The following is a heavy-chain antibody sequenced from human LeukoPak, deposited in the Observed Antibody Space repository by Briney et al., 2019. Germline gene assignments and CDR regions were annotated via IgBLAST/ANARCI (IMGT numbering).Heavy chain of an antibody. CDR2: IRYDGSNK. CDR3: AKDSRYYDILTGPLALDY. V-gene: IGHV3-30*02. CDR1: GFTFSNYG. D-gene: IGHD3-9*01. J-gene: IGHJ4*02. Sequence: AGGSLRLSCAASGFTFSNYGMHWVRQAPGKGLEWVAFIRYDGSNKYYADSVKGRFTISRDNSKSTLYLQMNSLRAEDTAVYYCAKDSRYYDILTGPLALDYWGQGTLVTVSS.